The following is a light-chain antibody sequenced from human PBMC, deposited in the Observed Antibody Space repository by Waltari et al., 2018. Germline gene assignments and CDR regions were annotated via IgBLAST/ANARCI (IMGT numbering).Light chain of an antibody. CDR1: GSAIDDSDF. Sequence: QSALTQPASVSGSPGQSITISCTGIGSAIDDSDFVSWYQHHPGQGPRVLIYDDTNRPSGFSARFSASKSANSASLTISGLQPEDEGDYYCTSQTLDGVVLFGGGTQVTVL. V-gene: IGLV2-14*03. CDR2: DDT. J-gene: IGLJ3*02. CDR3: TSQTLDGVVL.